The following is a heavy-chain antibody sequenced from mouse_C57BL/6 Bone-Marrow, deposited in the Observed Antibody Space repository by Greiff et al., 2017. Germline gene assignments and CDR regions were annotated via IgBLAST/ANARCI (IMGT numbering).Heavy chain of an antibody. CDR2: IYPGSGNT. D-gene: IGHD2-5*01. CDR3: ARLVTSYYAMDY. J-gene: IGHJ4*01. Sequence: QVQLQQSGAELVRPGASVKLSCKASGYTFTDYYINWVKQRPGQGLEWIARIYPGSGNTYYNEKFKGKATLTAEKSSSTAYMQLSSLTSEDSAVYFCARLVTSYYAMDYWGQGTSVTVSS. CDR1: GYTFTDYY. V-gene: IGHV1-76*01.